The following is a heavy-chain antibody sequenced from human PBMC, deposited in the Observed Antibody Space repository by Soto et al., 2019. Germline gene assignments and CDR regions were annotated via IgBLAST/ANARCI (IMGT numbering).Heavy chain of an antibody. Sequence: SQPPSPTYAFFCVSIIDYYCRLIRPPTRKGLHWIGEINHRRRTNDTPSPKSRITKTLDMSKKQFSRKLSSVTDADTAVYYCERRVEVLWFGLDGYYGMDGWGQGTTVSVPS. D-gene: IGHD3-10*01. J-gene: IGHJ6*02. V-gene: IGHV4-34*01. CDR1: CVSIIDYY. CDR3: ERRVEVLWFGLDGYYGMDG. CDR2: INHRRRT.